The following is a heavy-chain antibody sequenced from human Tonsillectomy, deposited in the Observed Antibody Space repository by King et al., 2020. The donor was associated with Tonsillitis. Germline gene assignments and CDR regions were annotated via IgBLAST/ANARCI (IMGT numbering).Heavy chain of an antibody. CDR1: GFTFSSYW. Sequence: VQLVESGGGLVQPGGSLRLSCAASGFTFSSYWMHWVRQAPGKGLVWVSRINSDGSSPSYADSVKGRFTISRDNAKNTLYLQMNSLRAEGTAVYYCARDGGYCSSTSCYPHDAFDIWGQGTMVTVSS. J-gene: IGHJ3*02. CDR3: ARDGGYCSSTSCYPHDAFDI. D-gene: IGHD2-2*01. CDR2: INSDGSSP. V-gene: IGHV3-74*01.